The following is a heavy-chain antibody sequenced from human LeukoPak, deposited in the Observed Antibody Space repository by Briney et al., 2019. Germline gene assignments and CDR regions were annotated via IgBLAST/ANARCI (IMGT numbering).Heavy chain of an antibody. CDR2: IDSSSSSI. V-gene: IGHV3-48*02. J-gene: IGHJ4*02. Sequence: PGGSLRLSCAASGFTFSSYSMNWVRQAPGKGLECVSYIDSSSSSIYYADSVKGRFTISRDNAKNPLYLQMNSLRDEDTAVYYCARHDYGGNSGDYWGQGTLVTVSS. D-gene: IGHD4-23*01. CDR3: ARHDYGGNSGDY. CDR1: GFTFSSYS.